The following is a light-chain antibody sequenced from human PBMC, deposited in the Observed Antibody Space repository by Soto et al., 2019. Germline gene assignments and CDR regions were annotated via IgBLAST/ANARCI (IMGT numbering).Light chain of an antibody. Sequence: DIQMTQSPSTLSAFVGDSVAITCRASQTISNFLAWYQQKPGKAPKLLFYRASNLEGGVTSRFSGGGSGTEFTLTINSLQPDDSATYYCQQYKSYPWTFGQGTKVEIK. J-gene: IGKJ1*01. CDR1: QTISNF. CDR3: QQYKSYPWT. CDR2: RAS. V-gene: IGKV1-5*03.